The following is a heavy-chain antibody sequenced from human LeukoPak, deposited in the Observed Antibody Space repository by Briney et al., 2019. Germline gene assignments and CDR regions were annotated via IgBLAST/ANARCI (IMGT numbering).Heavy chain of an antibody. Sequence: GGSLRLSCAASGFTFSSYAMHWVRQAPGKGLEWLAVISYDGSNKYYADSVKGRFTISRDNSKNTLYLQMNSLRAEDTAVYYCARDPRELRLGSRGHHFDYWGQGTLVTVSS. CDR2: ISYDGSNK. D-gene: IGHD3-16*01. J-gene: IGHJ4*02. V-gene: IGHV3-30-3*01. CDR3: ARDPRELRLGSRGHHFDY. CDR1: GFTFSSYA.